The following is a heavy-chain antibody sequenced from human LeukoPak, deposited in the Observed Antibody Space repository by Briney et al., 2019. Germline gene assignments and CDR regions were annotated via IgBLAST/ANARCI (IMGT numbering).Heavy chain of an antibody. J-gene: IGHJ4*02. Sequence: GGSLRLACGASGFTFTDYYMSWVRQTPGKGLEWIAHISGTGGTIFYADSMKGRFTISRDNAKNSLYLQINSLRAEDSAVYFCARAQRWLPFTYWGQGTLVTVSS. V-gene: IGHV3-11*01. D-gene: IGHD6-19*01. CDR2: ISGTGGTI. CDR3: ARAQRWLPFTY. CDR1: GFTFTDYY.